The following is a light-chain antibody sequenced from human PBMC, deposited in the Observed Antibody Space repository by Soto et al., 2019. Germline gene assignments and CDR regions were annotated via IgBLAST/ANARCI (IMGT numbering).Light chain of an antibody. CDR2: GAF. CDR1: QSVSSY. Sequence: TQSPGTLALSPRKIASLWCMASQSVSSYLAWYQQKPGQAPRFLIYGAFSRATGIPDRFSGSGSGTDFTLTISRLEPEDFAVYYCQQYGSSPVTFGQGSKVDI. CDR3: QQYGSSPVT. V-gene: IGKV3-20*01. J-gene: IGKJ1*01.